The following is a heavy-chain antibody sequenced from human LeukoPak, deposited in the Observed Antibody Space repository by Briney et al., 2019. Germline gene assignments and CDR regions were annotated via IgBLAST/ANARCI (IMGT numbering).Heavy chain of an antibody. CDR3: ARRPGSGSRHFDY. J-gene: IGHJ4*02. D-gene: IGHD3-10*01. CDR1: GGSISTSSYS. V-gene: IGHV4-39*01. CDR2: IYYTGST. Sequence: SETLSLTCTVSGGSISTSSYSWSWIRQPTGKRLEWIGTIYYTGSTYYNPSLKSRVTISVDASKNQFSLKLSSVTAADTAVYYCARRPGSGSRHFDYWGQGTLVTVSS.